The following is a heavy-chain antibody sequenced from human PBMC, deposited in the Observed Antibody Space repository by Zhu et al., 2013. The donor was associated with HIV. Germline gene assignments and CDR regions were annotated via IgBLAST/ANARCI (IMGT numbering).Heavy chain of an antibody. CDR3: ASSWWHIPGIAATLGY. V-gene: IGHV1-69*01. CDR2: IIPIFGTA. D-gene: IGHD6-13*01. J-gene: IGHJ4*02. Sequence: QVQLVQSGAEVKKPGSSVKVSCKASGGTFSSYAISWVRQAPGQGLEWMGGIIPIFGTANYAQKFQGRVTITADESTSTAYMELSSLRSEDTAVYYCASSWWHIPGIAATLGYWGQGNPWVTVSS. CDR1: GGTFSSYA.